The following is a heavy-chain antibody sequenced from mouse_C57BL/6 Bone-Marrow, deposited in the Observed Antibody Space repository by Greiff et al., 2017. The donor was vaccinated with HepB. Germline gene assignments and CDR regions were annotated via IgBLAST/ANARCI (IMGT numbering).Heavy chain of an antibody. D-gene: IGHD2-4*01. CDR1: GYTFTDYY. V-gene: IGHV1-75*01. CDR2: IFPGSGST. Sequence: VQLKESGPELVKPGASVKISCKASGYTFTDYYINWVKQRPGQGLEWIGWIFPGSGSTYYNEKFKGKATLTVDKSSSTAYMLLSSLTSEDSAVYFCARGTTMTPYYFDYWGQGTTLTVSS. J-gene: IGHJ2*01. CDR3: ARGTTMTPYYFDY.